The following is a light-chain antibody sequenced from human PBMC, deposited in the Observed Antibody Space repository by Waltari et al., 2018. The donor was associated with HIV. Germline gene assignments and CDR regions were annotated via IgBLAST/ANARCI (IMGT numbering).Light chain of an antibody. Sequence: EIVMTPSPAPLSVSPGERVTLSGRARQSIPTKLAWYQQTPGQAPRLLIYGASTRAPGIPDRFSGSGSGTEFTLTISSLQSEDFAIYYCQQYNNWPPWTFGQGTKVEI. J-gene: IGKJ1*01. V-gene: IGKV3-15*01. CDR1: QSIPTK. CDR3: QQYNNWPPWT. CDR2: GAS.